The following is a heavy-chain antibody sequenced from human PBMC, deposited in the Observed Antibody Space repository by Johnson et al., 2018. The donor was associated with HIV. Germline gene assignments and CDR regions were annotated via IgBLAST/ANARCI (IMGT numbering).Heavy chain of an antibody. CDR3: ARSASKYDAFDI. CDR2: INSDGSDT. Sequence: VQLVESGGGVVQPGGSLRLSCAASGFTFSSYWMHWVRQAPGKGLVWVSRINSDGSDTIYVDSVKGRFTISRDNAKDTLYLRMNNLRAEDTAMYYCARSASKYDAFDIWGQGTVVTVSS. V-gene: IGHV3-74*02. J-gene: IGHJ3*02. CDR1: GFTFSSYW.